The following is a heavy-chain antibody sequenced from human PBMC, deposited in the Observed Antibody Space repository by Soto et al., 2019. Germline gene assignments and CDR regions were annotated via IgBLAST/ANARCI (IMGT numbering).Heavy chain of an antibody. CDR2: ISPSGGVT. CDR1: GYTFTKFH. CDR3: ARDVIGHDNYASIGSYFDH. D-gene: IGHD3-16*01. V-gene: IGHV1-46*01. J-gene: IGHJ4*02. Sequence: QVQLIQFGAEVKKPGASVKVSCRASGYTFTKFHIHWVRQAPGQGLECIVMISPSGGVTRDAQRFKCRITMASATSSISVYMELRGLAYAATDVYYCARDVIGHDNYASIGSYFDHWGPGTLVTVSS.